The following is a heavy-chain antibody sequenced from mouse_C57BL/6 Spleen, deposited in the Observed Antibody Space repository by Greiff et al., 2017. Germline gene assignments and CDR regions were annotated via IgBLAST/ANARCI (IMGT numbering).Heavy chain of an antibody. J-gene: IGHJ4*01. Sequence: QVQLQQPGAELVKPGASVKLSCKASGYTFTSYWMHWVKQRPGRGLEWIGRIDPYSGGTKYNEKLKSKATLTVDKPSSTAYMQLSSLTSEGSAVYYCARWPYSNDVGGAMDYWGQGTSVTVSS. CDR3: ARWPYSNDVGGAMDY. V-gene: IGHV1-72*01. CDR1: GYTFTSYW. CDR2: IDPYSGGT. D-gene: IGHD2-12*01.